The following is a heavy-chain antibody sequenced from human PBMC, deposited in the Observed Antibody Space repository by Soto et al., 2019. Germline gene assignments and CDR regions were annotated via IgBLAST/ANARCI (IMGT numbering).Heavy chain of an antibody. CDR3: ARALAVAGTRYFDY. CDR2: ISSSSSYT. CDR1: GFTFSDYY. Sequence: QVQLVESGGCLVKPGGSLRLSCAASGFTFSDYYMSWIRQAPGKGLEWVSYISSSSSYTNYADSVKGRFTISRDNAKNSLYLQMNSLRAEDTAVYYCARALAVAGTRYFDYWGQGTLVTVSS. V-gene: IGHV3-11*06. D-gene: IGHD6-19*01. J-gene: IGHJ4*02.